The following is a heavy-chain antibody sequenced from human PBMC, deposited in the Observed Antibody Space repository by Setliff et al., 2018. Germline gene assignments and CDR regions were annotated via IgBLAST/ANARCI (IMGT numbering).Heavy chain of an antibody. J-gene: IGHJ4*02. CDR3: ARQLCSSGYCYATTFDY. D-gene: IGHD3-22*01. Sequence: SETLSLTCAVSGYSISSGYYWGWIRQAPGKGLEWIASIYRSESTYYNPSLKSRVTISVDTSKNQFPLKLSSVTASDTAVYYCARQLCSSGYCYATTFDYRGQGTLVTVSS. V-gene: IGHV4-38-2*01. CDR1: GYSISSGYY. CDR2: IYRSEST.